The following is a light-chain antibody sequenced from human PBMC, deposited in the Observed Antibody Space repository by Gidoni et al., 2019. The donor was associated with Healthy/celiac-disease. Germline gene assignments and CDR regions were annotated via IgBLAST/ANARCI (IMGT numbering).Light chain of an antibody. J-gene: IGKJ1*01. Sequence: EIVLTQSPGTLSLSPGERATLSCSASQSVSSSYLAWYQQKTGQAPRLLIYCASSRATGIPDRFSGSGSGTDFTLTISRLEPEDFAVYYCQQYGSSLTWTFGQGTKVEIK. CDR2: CAS. CDR1: QSVSSSY. CDR3: QQYGSSLTWT. V-gene: IGKV3-20*01.